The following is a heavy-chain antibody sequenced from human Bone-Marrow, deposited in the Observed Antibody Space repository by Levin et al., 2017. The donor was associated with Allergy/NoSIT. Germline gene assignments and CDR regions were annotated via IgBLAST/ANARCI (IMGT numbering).Heavy chain of an antibody. D-gene: IGHD2-2*03. CDR1: GGSIRGYY. CDR2: IFITGGT. V-gene: IGHV4-59*01. CDR3: ARVDVPRWFDT. J-gene: IGHJ5*02. Sequence: SQTLSLTCSVSGGSIRGYYWSWVRQPPGKGLEWIGYIFITGGTNYNPSLKSRVSISVDTSKNQFSLKLNSVTAADTAVYYCARVDVPRWFDTWGQGRLVTVSS.